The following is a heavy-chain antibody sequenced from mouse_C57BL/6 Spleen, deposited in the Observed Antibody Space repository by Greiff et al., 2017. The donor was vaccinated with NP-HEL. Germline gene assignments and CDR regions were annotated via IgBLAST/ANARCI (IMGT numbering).Heavy chain of an antibody. J-gene: IGHJ3*01. CDR3: TRPLDSSGYVPFAY. V-gene: IGHV6-6*01. D-gene: IGHD3-2*02. CDR1: GFTFSDAW. CDR2: IRNKANNNAT. Sequence: EVQGVESGGGLVQPGGSMKLSCAASGFTFSDAWMDWVRQSPEKGLEWVAEIRNKANNNATYYAESVKGRFTISRDDSKSIVYLQMNSLRAEDTVIYYCTRPLDSSGYVPFAYWGQGTLVTVSA.